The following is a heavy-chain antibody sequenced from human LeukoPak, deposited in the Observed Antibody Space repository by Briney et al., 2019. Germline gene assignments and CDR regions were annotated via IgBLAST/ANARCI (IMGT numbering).Heavy chain of an antibody. CDR1: GYTFSSYD. D-gene: IGHD4-11*01. CDR2: INAGNGNT. Sequence: ASVKVSCKASGYTFSSYDIHWVRQAPGQRLEWMGWINAGNGNTKYLQKFQGRITITRDTSASTAYMELSSLRSGDTAVHYCARDYSNYEFDHWGQGTLVTVSS. V-gene: IGHV1-3*01. J-gene: IGHJ4*02. CDR3: ARDYSNYEFDH.